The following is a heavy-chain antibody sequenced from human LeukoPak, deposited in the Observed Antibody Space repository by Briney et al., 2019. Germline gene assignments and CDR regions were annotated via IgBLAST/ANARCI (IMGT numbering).Heavy chain of an antibody. CDR2: IYYNGNT. CDR1: DGSINSYY. J-gene: IGHJ6*02. CDR3: ARGRSNYYGMDV. D-gene: IGHD1-26*01. Sequence: SETLSLTCSVSDGSINSYYWNWIRRPPGKGLEWIGYIYYNGNTNYSPSLKSRVTMSVDTSKNLSSLKVSSVTAADTAVYYCARGRSNYYGMDVWGQGTTVTVSS. V-gene: IGHV4-59*01.